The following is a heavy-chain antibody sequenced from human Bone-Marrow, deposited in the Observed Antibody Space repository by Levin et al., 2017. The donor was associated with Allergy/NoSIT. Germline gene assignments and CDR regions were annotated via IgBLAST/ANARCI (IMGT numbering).Heavy chain of an antibody. CDR1: GYSISSDYY. CDR3: AREYYMDV. Sequence: SQTLSLTCAVSGYSISSDYYWGWIRQPPGKGLEWIGNIHESGTTKYNPSLKSRVTISGDTSKNQFSLQLNSVTAADTAVYFCAREYYMDVWGKGTTVTVSS. J-gene: IGHJ6*03. V-gene: IGHV4-38-2*02. CDR2: IHESGTT.